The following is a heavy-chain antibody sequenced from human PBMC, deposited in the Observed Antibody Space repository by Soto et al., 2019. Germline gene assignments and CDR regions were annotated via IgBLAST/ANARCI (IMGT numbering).Heavy chain of an antibody. V-gene: IGHV1-3*01. CDR3: AREGDYGDYNEYFQH. CDR1: GYTFTIYA. Sequence: ASVKVSCKASGYTFTIYAMHWVRQAPGQRLEWMGWINAGNGNTKYSQKFQGRVTITRDTSASTAYMELSSLRSEDTAVYYCAREGDYGDYNEYFQHWGQGTLVTVSS. J-gene: IGHJ1*01. D-gene: IGHD4-17*01. CDR2: INAGNGNT.